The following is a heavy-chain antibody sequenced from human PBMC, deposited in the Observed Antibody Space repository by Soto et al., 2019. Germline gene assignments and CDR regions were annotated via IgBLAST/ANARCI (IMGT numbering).Heavy chain of an antibody. Sequence: EVHLVEAGGGLVKPGESLTLSCAASGFTFGSFTLNWVRQAPGKGLEWVSSISSSSAYIYYAESVKGRFTISRDNDRSTLYRQINSLRFYDTAVYFCARDGLTFGGDWGQGTLVAVSS. CDR2: ISSSSAYI. CDR1: GFTFGSFT. V-gene: IGHV3-21*06. J-gene: IGHJ4*02. CDR3: ARDGLTFGGD. D-gene: IGHD3-16*01.